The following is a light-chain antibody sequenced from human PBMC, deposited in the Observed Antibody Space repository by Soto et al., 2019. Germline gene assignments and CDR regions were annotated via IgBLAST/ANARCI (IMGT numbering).Light chain of an antibody. J-gene: IGKJ4*02. CDR1: QGISSW. CDR2: AAS. V-gene: IGKV1-12*01. Sequence: DIQMTQSPSFVSASVGDRVTITCRASQGISSWLAWYQHRPGRAPKLLIHAASNLESGVPSRFPGSASGTDFTRSHSSVQPEDFATYYCHQTTSLPLTFGGGTKVEI. CDR3: HQTTSLPLT.